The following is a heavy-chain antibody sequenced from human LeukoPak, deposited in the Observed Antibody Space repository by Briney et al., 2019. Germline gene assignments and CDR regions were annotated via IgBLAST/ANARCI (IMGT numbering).Heavy chain of an antibody. CDR1: GGSISSYY. J-gene: IGHJ4*02. D-gene: IGHD3-3*01. V-gene: IGHV4-59*12. Sequence: PSETLSLTCTVSGGSISSYYWSWIRQPPGKGLEWIGYIYYSGSTNYNPSLKSRVTISVDTSKNQFSLKLSSVTAADTAMYYCARDGVVTMELDYWGQGTLVTVSS. CDR3: ARDGVVTMELDY. CDR2: IYYSGST.